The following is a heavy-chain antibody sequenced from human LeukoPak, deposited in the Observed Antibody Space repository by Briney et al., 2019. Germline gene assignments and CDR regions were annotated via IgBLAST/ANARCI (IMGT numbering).Heavy chain of an antibody. V-gene: IGHV2-70*11. CDR3: ARSPSDYFYYSGMDV. CDR1: GFSFTTDKMC. CDR2: IDWDDDT. J-gene: IGHJ6*02. Sequence: SGPTLVKPTQTLTLTCTFSGFSFTTDKMCVTWIRQPPGRALEWLARIDWDDDTYYSTSLRTRLTISKDTSKNQVVLTLTNVEPVDTATYYCARSPSDYFYYSGMDVWGQGTTVTVSS.